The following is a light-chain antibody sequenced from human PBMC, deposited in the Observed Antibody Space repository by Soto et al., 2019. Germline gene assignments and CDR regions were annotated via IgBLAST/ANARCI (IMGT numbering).Light chain of an antibody. V-gene: IGLV2-23*01. CDR1: SNDVGRYNL. CDR2: EAT. J-gene: IGLJ3*02. CDR3: GAYAGSGTVV. Sequence: QSVLTQPASVSGSPEHSITISCTGTSNDVGRYNLVSWYQQHPGKAPKVMIYEATKRPSGVSNRFSGSKSGNTASLTISGLQAADEADYYCGAYAGSGTVVFGGGTKVTVL.